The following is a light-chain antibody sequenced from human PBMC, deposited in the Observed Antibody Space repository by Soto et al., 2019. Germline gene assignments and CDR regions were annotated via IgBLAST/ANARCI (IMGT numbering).Light chain of an antibody. Sequence: NVLTQSPGTLSLSPGERATLSCRASQSLSGNYLAWYQQKPGQAPRVLIYRASIRATGISDRFSGRGSGTDFTLTISRLEPEDFAVYYCQHYGASPWTFGQGTKGDIK. CDR3: QHYGASPWT. V-gene: IGKV3-20*01. CDR1: QSLSGNY. J-gene: IGKJ1*01. CDR2: RAS.